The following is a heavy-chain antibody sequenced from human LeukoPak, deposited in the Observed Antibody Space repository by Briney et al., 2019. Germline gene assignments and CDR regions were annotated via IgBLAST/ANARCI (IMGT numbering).Heavy chain of an antibody. Sequence: GASVKVSCKASGYTFTGYYMHWVRQAPGQGLEWMGWINPNSGGTNYAQKFQGRVTMTRDTSISTAYMELSRLRSDDTAVYYCARDGSPIEGSYYLAYYCYMDVWGKGTTVTVSS. CDR2: INPNSGGT. D-gene: IGHD1-26*01. V-gene: IGHV1-2*02. CDR3: ARDGSPIEGSYYLAYYCYMDV. J-gene: IGHJ6*03. CDR1: GYTFTGYY.